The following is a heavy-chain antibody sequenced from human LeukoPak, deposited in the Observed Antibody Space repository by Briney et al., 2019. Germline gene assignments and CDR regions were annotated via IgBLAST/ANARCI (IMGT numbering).Heavy chain of an antibody. J-gene: IGHJ6*02. CDR2: IWYDGSNK. CDR3: ARVPYYYDSSFYYYYYGMDV. CDR1: RFTFSSYG. V-gene: IGHV3-33*01. D-gene: IGHD3-22*01. Sequence: GGSLRLSCAASRFTFSSYGMHWVRQAPGKGLEWVAVIWYDGSNKYYADSVKGRFTISRDNSKNTLYLQMNSLRAEDTAVYYCARVPYYYDSSFYYYYYGMDVWGQGTTVTVSS.